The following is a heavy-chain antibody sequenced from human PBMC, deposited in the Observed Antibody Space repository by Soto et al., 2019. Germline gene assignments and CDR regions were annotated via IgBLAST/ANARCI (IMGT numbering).Heavy chain of an antibody. Sequence: QVQLQQWGAGLLKPSETLSLTCAVYGGSFSGYYWSWIRQAPGKGLGWIGEINHSGSTNYNPSLKSRVTISVDTSKNRFSLKLSSVTAADTAVYYCARGRGHNYYYYGMDVWGQGTTVTVSS. CDR3: ARGRGHNYYYYGMDV. CDR2: INHSGST. CDR1: GGSFSGYY. J-gene: IGHJ6*02. V-gene: IGHV4-34*01.